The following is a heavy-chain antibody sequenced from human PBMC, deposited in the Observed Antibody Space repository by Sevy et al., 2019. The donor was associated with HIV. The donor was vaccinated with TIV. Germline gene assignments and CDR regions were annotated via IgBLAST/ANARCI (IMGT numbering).Heavy chain of an antibody. V-gene: IGHV3-30*04. D-gene: IGHD6-25*01. CDR2: ISYDGSNK. CDR3: ARDPVGMARSGYGMDV. Sequence: GGSLRLSCAASGFTFRNYAMHWVRQAPGKGLEWVAVISYDGSNKNYADSVKGPLTISRDNSKNTLYLQINSLRGEDTAVYYSARDPVGMARSGYGMDVWGQGTTVTVSS. CDR1: GFTFRNYA. J-gene: IGHJ6*02.